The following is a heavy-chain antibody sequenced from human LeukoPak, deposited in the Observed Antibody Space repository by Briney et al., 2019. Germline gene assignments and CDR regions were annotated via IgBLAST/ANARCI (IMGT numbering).Heavy chain of an antibody. CDR1: GFTFSSYS. J-gene: IGHJ6*03. V-gene: IGHV3-21*01. D-gene: IGHD2-21*02. Sequence: PGGSLRLSCAASGFTFSSYSMNWVRQALGRGLEWVSSISSSSSYIYYADSVKGRFTISRDNAKNSLYLQMNSLRAEDTAVYYCARSFDVVVTAFHPRGRYYYMDVWGKGTTVTVSS. CDR3: ARSFDVVVTAFHPRGRYYYMDV. CDR2: ISSSSSYI.